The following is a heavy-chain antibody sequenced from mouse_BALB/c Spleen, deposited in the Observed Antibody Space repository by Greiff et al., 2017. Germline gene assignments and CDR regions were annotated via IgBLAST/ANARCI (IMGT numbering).Heavy chain of an antibody. CDR1: GFTFSSYA. J-gene: IGHJ4*01. CDR2: ISSGGST. Sequence: EVQVVESGGGLVKPGGSLKLSCAASGFTFSSYAMSWVRQTPEKRLEWVASISSGGSTYYPDSVKGRFTISRDNARNILYLQMSSLRSEDTAMYYCAREGYDDYAMDYWGQGTSVTVSS. CDR3: AREGYDDYAMDY. D-gene: IGHD2-14*01. V-gene: IGHV5-6-5*01.